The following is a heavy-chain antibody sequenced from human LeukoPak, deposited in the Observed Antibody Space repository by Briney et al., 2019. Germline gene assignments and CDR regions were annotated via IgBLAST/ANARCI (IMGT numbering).Heavy chain of an antibody. CDR1: GDSVSSNSAT. CDR3: GRDRQGLAY. V-gene: IGHV6-1*01. Sequence: SQTLSLTCAISGDSVSSNSATWHWIRQSPSRGLEWLGRTYYRSKWYHDYAVSVNGRITIDPDTSKNQFSLHLHSVTPEDTAVYYCGRDRQGLAYWDQGTLVTVSS. CDR2: TYYRSKWYH. J-gene: IGHJ4*02.